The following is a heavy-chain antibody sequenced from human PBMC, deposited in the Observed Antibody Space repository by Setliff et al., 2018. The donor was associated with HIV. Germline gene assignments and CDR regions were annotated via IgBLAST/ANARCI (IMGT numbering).Heavy chain of an antibody. D-gene: IGHD2-21*01. CDR2: IIPIFGTA. CDR3: ARGLPDIVGATNDFFYYMDV. V-gene: IGHV1-69*13. J-gene: IGHJ6*03. CDR1: GGTFSTFG. Sequence: SVKVSCKTSGGTFSTFGISWVRQAPGQGLEWMGGIIPIFGTANYAQKFRGRVSISAVDSTKTAYMELSSLTSEDTAIYYCARGLPDIVGATNDFFYYMDVWGKGTTVTVSS.